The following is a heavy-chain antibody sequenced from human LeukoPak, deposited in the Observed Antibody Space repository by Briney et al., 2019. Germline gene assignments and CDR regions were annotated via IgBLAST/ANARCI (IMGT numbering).Heavy chain of an antibody. D-gene: IGHD6-13*01. CDR1: GGTFSSYA. Sequence: SVKVSCKASGGTFSSYAISWVRQAPGQGLEWMGRIIPILGIANYAQKFQGRVTITADKSTSTAYMELSSLRSEDTAVYCCARGIAAAAGDYWGQGTLVTVSS. V-gene: IGHV1-69*04. CDR3: ARGIAAAAGDY. J-gene: IGHJ4*02. CDR2: IIPILGIA.